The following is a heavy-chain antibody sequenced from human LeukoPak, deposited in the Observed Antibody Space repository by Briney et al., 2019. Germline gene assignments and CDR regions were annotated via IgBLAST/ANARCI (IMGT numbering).Heavy chain of an antibody. CDR1: GFTFSSYW. Sequence: GGSLRLSCAASGFTFSSYWMHWVRQAPGKGLVWVSRINTDGSSTSYADSVKGRFTISRDNAKNTLYLQMNSLRAEDTAVYYCARVSIPVVVINDAFDIWGQGTMVTVSS. V-gene: IGHV3-74*01. J-gene: IGHJ3*02. CDR2: INTDGSST. D-gene: IGHD3-22*01. CDR3: ARVSIPVVVINDAFDI.